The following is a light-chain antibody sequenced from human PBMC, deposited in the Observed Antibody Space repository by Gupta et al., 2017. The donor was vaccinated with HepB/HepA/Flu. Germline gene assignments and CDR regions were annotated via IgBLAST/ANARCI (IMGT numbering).Light chain of an antibody. CDR2: KEN. Sequence: QSALTQPPSVSGTPGQEVPISCSGCRSSIGSNSVYWYQQLPGTAPKVLISKENERPSGVPARFSGSKSGTSASLAISGLRAEDEADYYCATWDDSLRGYVFGTGTAVTV. V-gene: IGLV1-47*01. CDR1: RSSIGSNS. J-gene: IGLJ1*01. CDR3: ATWDDSLRGYV.